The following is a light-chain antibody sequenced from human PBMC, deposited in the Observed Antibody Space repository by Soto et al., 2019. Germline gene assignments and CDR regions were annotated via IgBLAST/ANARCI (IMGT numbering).Light chain of an antibody. Sequence: DIQLTQSPSFLSASVGDRVTITCRASQGISSYLAWYQQKPAKAPKLLIYAASTLQSGIPSRFSGSGSGTEFTLTISSLQPEDFATYYCQQLRAFGPGTKVDIK. CDR2: AAS. J-gene: IGKJ3*01. CDR3: QQLRA. V-gene: IGKV1-9*01. CDR1: QGISSY.